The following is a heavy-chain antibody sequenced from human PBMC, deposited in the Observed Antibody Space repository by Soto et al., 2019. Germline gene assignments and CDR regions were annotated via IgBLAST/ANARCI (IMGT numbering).Heavy chain of an antibody. Sequence: EVQLVESGGGLVKPGGSLRLSCAASGFTFSSYSMNWVRQAPGKGLEWVSSISSSSSYIYYADSVKGRFTISRDNAKNSLYLQMNSLRAEDTAVYYCASLPPLVVINDAFDIWGQGTMVTVSS. CDR3: ASLPPLVVINDAFDI. J-gene: IGHJ3*02. CDR1: GFTFSSYS. D-gene: IGHD3-22*01. V-gene: IGHV3-21*01. CDR2: ISSSSSYI.